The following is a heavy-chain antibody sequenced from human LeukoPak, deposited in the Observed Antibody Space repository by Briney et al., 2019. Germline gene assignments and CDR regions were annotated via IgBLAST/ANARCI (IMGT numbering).Heavy chain of an antibody. Sequence: SETLSLTCTVSGGSISSYYWSWIRQPPGKGLEWIGEISHKGSTNYNPSLKSRVTISVDTSKNQFSLKLSSVTAADTAVYYCAREVAALRSASDIWGQGTMVTVSS. D-gene: IGHD2-15*01. CDR2: ISHKGST. J-gene: IGHJ3*02. CDR1: GGSISSYY. CDR3: AREVAALRSASDI. V-gene: IGHV4-34*01.